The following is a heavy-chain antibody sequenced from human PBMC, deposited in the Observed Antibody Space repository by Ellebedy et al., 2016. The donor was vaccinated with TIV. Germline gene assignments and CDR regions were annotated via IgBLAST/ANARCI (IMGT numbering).Heavy chain of an antibody. V-gene: IGHV4-59*13. J-gene: IGHJ6*03. CDR1: GGSISSYY. D-gene: IGHD5-18*01. CDR3: ARVTNYGYTPLNYYYYYYMDV. Sequence: SETLSLTXTVSGGSISSYYWSWIRQPPGKGLEWIGYIYYSGSTNYNPSLKSRVTISVDTSKNQFSLKLSSVTAADTAVYYCARVTNYGYTPLNYYYYYYMDVWGKGTTVTVSS. CDR2: IYYSGST.